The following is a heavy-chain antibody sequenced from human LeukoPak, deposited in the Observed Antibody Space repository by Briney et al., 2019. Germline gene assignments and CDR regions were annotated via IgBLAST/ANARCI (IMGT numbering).Heavy chain of an antibody. J-gene: IGHJ4*02. CDR1: GFTVSNAW. D-gene: IGHD3-22*01. Sequence: GGSLRLSCAASGFTVSNAWMSWVRQAPGKGLEWVGRIKSKTDGETTDYAAPVKGRFTISRNDSKNTLYLQMNSLKTEDTAVYYCTTVYSDSGGFYFNYCDYWGQGTLVTVST. CDR3: TTVYSDSGGFYFNYCDY. V-gene: IGHV3-15*01. CDR2: IKSKTDGETT.